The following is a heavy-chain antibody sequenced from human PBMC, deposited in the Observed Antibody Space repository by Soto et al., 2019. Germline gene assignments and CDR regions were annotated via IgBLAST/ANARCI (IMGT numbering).Heavy chain of an antibody. CDR3: ARGGDCSSTSCYSPNYYYGLDV. D-gene: IGHD2-2*01. J-gene: IGHJ6*02. CDR1: GYNFPSFI. Sequence: QVQLVQSGAEVKKPGASVKVSCKASGYNFPSFIISWVRQPPGQGLEWRGWFSSYNDYTKYAEKFQGRVTMTAHTSTSTAYMELRSLRSDDTAVYYCARGGDCSSTSCYSPNYYYGLDVWGQGTTVTVS. V-gene: IGHV1-18*01. CDR2: FSSYNDYT.